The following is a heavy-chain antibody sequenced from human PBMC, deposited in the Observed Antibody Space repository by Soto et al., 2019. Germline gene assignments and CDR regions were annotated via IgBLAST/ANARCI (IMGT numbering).Heavy chain of an antibody. D-gene: IGHD3-3*01. CDR2: IIPIFGTA. V-gene: IGHV1-69*12. CDR3: ARVRVRFLEWLGSEG. Sequence: QVQLVQSGAEVKKPGSSVKVSCKASGGTFSSYAISWVRQAPGQGLEWMGGIIPIFGTANYAQKFQGRVTITADASKSTAYMELSSLRSEDTAVYYCARVRVRFLEWLGSEGWGQGTLVTVSS. CDR1: GGTFSSYA. J-gene: IGHJ4*02.